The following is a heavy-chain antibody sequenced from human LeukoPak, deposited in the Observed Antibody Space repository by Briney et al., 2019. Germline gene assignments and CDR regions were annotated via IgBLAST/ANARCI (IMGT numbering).Heavy chain of an antibody. D-gene: IGHD6-13*01. J-gene: IGHJ4*02. CDR1: GFTFSSYA. Sequence: GGSLRLSCAASGFTFSSYAMHWVRQAPGKGLEWVAVISYDGSNKYHADSVKGRFTISRDNSKNTLYLQMNSLRAEDTAVYYCACEYSSSWFDYWGQGTLVTVSS. CDR2: ISYDGSNK. CDR3: ACEYSSSWFDY. V-gene: IGHV3-30-3*01.